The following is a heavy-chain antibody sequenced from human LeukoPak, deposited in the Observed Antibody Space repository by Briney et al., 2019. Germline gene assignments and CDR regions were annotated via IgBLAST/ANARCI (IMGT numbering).Heavy chain of an antibody. CDR3: ARGQGATVPQVCKNWFDP. D-gene: IGHD4/OR15-4a*01. V-gene: IGHV4-34*01. J-gene: IGHJ5*02. Sequence: PSETLSLTCAVYIDSFSDYHWNWIRQTPAKGMEWIGEVNESGGTNISPSLRSRVILSVDTSKNQFSLKLISVTVADTAIYYCARGQGATVPQVCKNWFDPWGQGTRVTVSS. CDR2: VNESGGT. CDR1: IDSFSDYH.